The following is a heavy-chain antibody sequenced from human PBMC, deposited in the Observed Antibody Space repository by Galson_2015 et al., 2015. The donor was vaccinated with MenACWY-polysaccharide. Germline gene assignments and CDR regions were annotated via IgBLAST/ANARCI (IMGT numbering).Heavy chain of an antibody. CDR1: GYTFTGYY. D-gene: IGHD6-13*01. J-gene: IGHJ5*02. CDR2: INPNSGGT. CDR3: ARVGSSWPNWFDP. V-gene: IGHV1-2*06. Sequence: SVKVSCKASGYTFTGYYMHWVRQAPGQGLEWMGRINPNSGGTNYAQKFQGRVTMTRDTSISTAYMELSRLRSDDTAVYYCARVGSSWPNWFDPWGQRTLVTVSS.